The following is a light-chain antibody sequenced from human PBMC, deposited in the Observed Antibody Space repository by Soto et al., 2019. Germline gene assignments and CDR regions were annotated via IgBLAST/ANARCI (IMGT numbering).Light chain of an antibody. V-gene: IGLV3-10*01. CDR2: EDS. Sequence: SYELTQPPSVSVSPGQTAKITCSGDVLPKKYAYWYQQKSGQAPVLIISEDSKRTGVSERFSGSSSGTVATLTISGAQVEDEADYYCYSTDSRFTQWVFGGVTKLTVL. CDR1: VLPKKY. J-gene: IGLJ3*02. CDR3: YSTDSRFTQWV.